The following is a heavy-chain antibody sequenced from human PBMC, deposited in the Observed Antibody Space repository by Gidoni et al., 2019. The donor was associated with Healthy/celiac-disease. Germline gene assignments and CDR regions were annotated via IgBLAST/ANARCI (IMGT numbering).Heavy chain of an antibody. D-gene: IGHD3-22*01. CDR2: IYYSGST. CDR1: GCSISSSSYY. Sequence: QLQLQESGPGLVKPSETLSLTCTVSGCSISSSSYYWGWIRQPPGKGLEWIGSIYYSGSTYYNPSLKSRVTISIDTSKDQFSLKLSSVTAADTAVYYCARRPTYYYDSSGYYFDYWGQGTLVTVSS. J-gene: IGHJ4*02. CDR3: ARRPTYYYDSSGYYFDY. V-gene: IGHV4-39*01.